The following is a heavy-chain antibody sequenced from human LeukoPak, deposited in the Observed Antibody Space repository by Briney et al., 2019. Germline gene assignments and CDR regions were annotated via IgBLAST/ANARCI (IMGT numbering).Heavy chain of an antibody. D-gene: IGHD5-24*01. CDR2: ISSSGSTI. CDR3: ARSKEMATTFLDY. V-gene: IGHV3-11*01. Sequence: PGWSLRLSCAASGFTFSDYYMSWIRQAPGKGLEWVSYISSSGSTIYYADSVKGRFTISRDNAKNSLYLQMNSLRAEDTAVYYCARSKEMATTFLDYWGQGTLVTVSS. J-gene: IGHJ4*02. CDR1: GFTFSDYY.